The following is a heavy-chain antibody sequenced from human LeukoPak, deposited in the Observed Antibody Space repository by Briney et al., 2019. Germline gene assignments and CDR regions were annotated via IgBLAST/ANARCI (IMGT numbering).Heavy chain of an antibody. D-gene: IGHD2-2*01. CDR2: ISSCSTVL. Sequence: GGSLRLSCAASGFTFNTFSMNWVRQAPGKGLEWVSYISSCSTVLYYADSVKGRFTVSRDNAKNSMYLQMNSLRAEDTAVYYCAKDRGYCSSTSCYWFNYWGQGTLVTVSS. V-gene: IGHV3-48*01. CDR3: AKDRGYCSSTSCYWFNY. J-gene: IGHJ4*02. CDR1: GFTFNTFS.